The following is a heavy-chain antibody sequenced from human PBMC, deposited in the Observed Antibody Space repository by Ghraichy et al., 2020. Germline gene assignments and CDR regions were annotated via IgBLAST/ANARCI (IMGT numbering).Heavy chain of an antibody. D-gene: IGHD3-3*01. Sequence: SETLSLTCAVYGGSFSGYYWSWIRQPPGKGLEWIGEINHSGSTNYNPSLKSRVTISVDTSKNQFSLKLSSVTAADTAVYYCARVRGLGDFWSGYHRYYFDYWGQGTLVTVSS. V-gene: IGHV4-34*01. J-gene: IGHJ4*02. CDR3: ARVRGLGDFWSGYHRYYFDY. CDR2: INHSGST. CDR1: GGSFSGYY.